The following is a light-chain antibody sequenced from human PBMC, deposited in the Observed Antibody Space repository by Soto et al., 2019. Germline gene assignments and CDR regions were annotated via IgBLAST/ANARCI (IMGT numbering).Light chain of an antibody. Sequence: DIQMTQSPSTLSASVGYRVTITCRASQHISSWLSWYPQKPGKAHKVLIYDASSLESGVTSRFSGSGSGTEVTLTIRSLQPDDFDTYYGQQYNSYLITFGQGTRLEIK. CDR2: DAS. J-gene: IGKJ5*01. CDR3: QQYNSYLIT. V-gene: IGKV1-5*01. CDR1: QHISSW.